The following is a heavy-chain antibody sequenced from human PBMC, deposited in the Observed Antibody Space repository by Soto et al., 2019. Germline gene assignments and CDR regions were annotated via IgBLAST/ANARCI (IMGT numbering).Heavy chain of an antibody. J-gene: IGHJ4*02. V-gene: IGHV4-31*03. Sequence: SATQSLTCTVSGGAIRSGGYNWRWIRQHPGKGLEWIGYIYYSGSTYYNPSLKSRVTRSVDTSKNQFSLKLSSVTAADTAMYYCARDSSGYYYLDFWGQGTRVTVSS. CDR2: IYYSGST. D-gene: IGHD3-22*01. CDR1: GGAIRSGGYN. CDR3: ARDSSGYYYLDF.